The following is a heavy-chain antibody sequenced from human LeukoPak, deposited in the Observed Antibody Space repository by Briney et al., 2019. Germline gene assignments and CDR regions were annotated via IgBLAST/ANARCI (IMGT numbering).Heavy chain of an antibody. CDR1: GGSLSSSSYY. V-gene: IGHV4-39*01. CDR3: ARRELHITMVRVAGFDY. J-gene: IGHJ4*02. CDR2: IYYSGST. Sequence: SETLSLTCTVSGGSLSSSSYYWGWIRQLPGTGLERIGTIYYSGSTYYNPSLKSRVTISVDTSKNQFSLKLSSVTAADTAVYYCARRELHITMVRVAGFDYWGQGTLVTVSS. D-gene: IGHD3-10*01.